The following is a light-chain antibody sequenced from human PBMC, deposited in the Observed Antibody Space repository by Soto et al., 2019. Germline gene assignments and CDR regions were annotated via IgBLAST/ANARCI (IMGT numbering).Light chain of an antibody. CDR3: QQYDSFSVT. J-gene: IGKJ1*01. V-gene: IGKV1-8*01. CDR2: DVS. Sequence: AIRMTQSPSSFSSSTGDRVTITCRASQGISSYLAWYQQKPGKAPKLLIYDVSALKRGVPPRFSGSGSGTEFTLTISSLQPEDFATYYCQQYDSFSVTFGQGTKVDIK. CDR1: QGISSY.